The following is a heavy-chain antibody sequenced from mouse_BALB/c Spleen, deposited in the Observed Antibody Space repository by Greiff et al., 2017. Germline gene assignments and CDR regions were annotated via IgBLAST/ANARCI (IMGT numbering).Heavy chain of an antibody. CDR1: GFTFSSFG. D-gene: IGHD2-10*02. Sequence: DVQLVESGGGLVQPGGSRKLSCAASGFTFSSFGMHWVRQAPEKGLEWVAYISSGSSTIYYADTVKGRFTISRDNPKNTLFLQMTSLRSEDTAMYYCARSKYGNYDAMDYWGQGTSVTVSS. CDR2: ISSGSSTI. J-gene: IGHJ4*01. CDR3: ARSKYGNYDAMDY. V-gene: IGHV5-17*02.